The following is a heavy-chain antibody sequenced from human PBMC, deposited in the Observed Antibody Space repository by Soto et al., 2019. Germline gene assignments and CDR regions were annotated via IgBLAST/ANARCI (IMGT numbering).Heavy chain of an antibody. CDR1: GYSFTSYG. CDR3: ARDPLEIIAAAGTGGDLYYYYYGMDV. D-gene: IGHD6-13*01. Sequence: GASVKVSCKASGYSFTSYGISWVRQAPGQGLEWMGWISAYNGNTNYAQKLQGRVTMTTDTSTSTAYMELRSLRSDDTAVYYCARDPLEIIAAAGTGGDLYYYYYGMDVWGQGTTVTVSS. J-gene: IGHJ6*02. V-gene: IGHV1-18*01. CDR2: ISAYNGNT.